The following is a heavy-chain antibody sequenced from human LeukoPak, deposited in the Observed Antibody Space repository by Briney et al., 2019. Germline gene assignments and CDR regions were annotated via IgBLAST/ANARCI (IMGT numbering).Heavy chain of an antibody. Sequence: GGSLRLSCAASGFTFSSSNMNWVRQAPGRGLEWASYISSSSSTIYYADSVKGRFTISRDNAKDSLYLQMNSLRAEDTAVYYCARPLVGATFLFDYWGQGTLVTVSS. CDR1: GFTFSSSN. J-gene: IGHJ4*02. CDR2: ISSSSSTI. V-gene: IGHV3-48*04. D-gene: IGHD1-26*01. CDR3: ARPLVGATFLFDY.